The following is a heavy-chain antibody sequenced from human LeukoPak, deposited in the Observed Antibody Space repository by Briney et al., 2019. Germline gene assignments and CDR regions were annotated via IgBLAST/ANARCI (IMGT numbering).Heavy chain of an antibody. Sequence: ASVKVSCKASGYTFTSYGISWVRQAPGQGLEWMGWISAYNGNTNYAQKLQGRVTMTTDTSTSTAYMELRSLRSDDTAVYYCARDSYVVATLRHFDYWGQRTLVTVSS. D-gene: IGHD5-12*01. J-gene: IGHJ4*02. CDR2: ISAYNGNT. CDR1: GYTFTSYG. V-gene: IGHV1-18*01. CDR3: ARDSYVVATLRHFDY.